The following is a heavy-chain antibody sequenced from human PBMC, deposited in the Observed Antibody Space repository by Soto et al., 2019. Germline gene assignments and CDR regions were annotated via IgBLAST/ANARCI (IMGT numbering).Heavy chain of an antibody. CDR3: ASYCSGGSCYSRYYGMDV. Sequence: GKSLKISCKGSGYSFTSYWISWVRQMPGKGLEWMGRIDPSDSYTNYSPSFQGHVTISADKSISTAYLQWSSLKASDTAMYYCASYCSGGSCYSRYYGMDVWGQGTTVTVSS. J-gene: IGHJ6*02. D-gene: IGHD2-15*01. V-gene: IGHV5-10-1*01. CDR2: IDPSDSYT. CDR1: GYSFTSYW.